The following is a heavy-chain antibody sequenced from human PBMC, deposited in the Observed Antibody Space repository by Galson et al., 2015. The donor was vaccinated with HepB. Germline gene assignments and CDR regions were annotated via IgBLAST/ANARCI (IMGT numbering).Heavy chain of an antibody. J-gene: IGHJ4*02. V-gene: IGHV3-30-3*01. D-gene: IGHD6-13*01. CDR2: ISYDGSNK. Sequence: SLRLSCAASGFTFSSYAMHWVRQAPGKGLEWVAVISYDGSNKYYADSVKGRFTISRDNSKNTLYLQMNSLRAEDTAVYYCARGYSSSLEDGRFDYWGQGTLVTVSS. CDR1: GFTFSSYA. CDR3: ARGYSSSLEDGRFDY.